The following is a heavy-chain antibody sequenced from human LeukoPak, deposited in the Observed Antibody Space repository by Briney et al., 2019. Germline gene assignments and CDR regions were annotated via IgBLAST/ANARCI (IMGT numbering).Heavy chain of an antibody. CDR1: GFTFSSYG. Sequence: HAGGSLRLSCAASGFTFSSYGMHWVRQAPGKGLEWVAFIRYDGSNKYYTDSVKGRFTISRDNSKNTLYLQMNSLRAEDTAVYYCASSMIRGVILDAFDIWGQGTMVTVSS. D-gene: IGHD3-10*01. CDR2: IRYDGSNK. J-gene: IGHJ3*02. V-gene: IGHV3-30*02. CDR3: ASSMIRGVILDAFDI.